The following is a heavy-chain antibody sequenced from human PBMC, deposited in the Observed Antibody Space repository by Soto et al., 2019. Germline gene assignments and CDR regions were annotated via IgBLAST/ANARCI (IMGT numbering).Heavy chain of an antibody. J-gene: IGHJ6*02. V-gene: IGHV3-48*02. Sequence: EVQLVESGGGLVQPGGSLRLSCAASGFSFSTYSMNWVSQAPGKGLEWVSYISSRSYTIYYIDSVKGRFTISRDNAKTSLYLQMNSLRDEDTAVYYCARGGSSSDNGMDVWGQGTTVTVSS. CDR3: ARGGSSSDNGMDV. CDR2: ISSRSYTI. CDR1: GFSFSTYS. D-gene: IGHD6-6*01.